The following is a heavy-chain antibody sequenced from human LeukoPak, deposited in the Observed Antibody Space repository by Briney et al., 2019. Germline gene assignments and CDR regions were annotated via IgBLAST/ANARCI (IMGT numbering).Heavy chain of an antibody. CDR2: INPNSGGT. D-gene: IGHD3-10*01. CDR1: GYTFTGYY. V-gene: IGHV1-2*04. J-gene: IGHJ6*02. Sequence: ASVTVSCTASGYTFTGYYMHWVRQAPGQGLEWMGWINPNSGGTNYAQKFQGWVTMTRDTSISTAYMELSRLRSDDAAVYYCARDLSITMASGEGRGYYYGMDVWGQGTTVTVSS. CDR3: ARDLSITMASGEGRGYYYGMDV.